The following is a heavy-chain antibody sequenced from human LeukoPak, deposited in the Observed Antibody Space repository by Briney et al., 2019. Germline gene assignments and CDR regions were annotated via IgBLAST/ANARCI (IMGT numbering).Heavy chain of an antibody. CDR2: IYYSGST. CDR1: GGSISSSSYY. J-gene: IGHJ1*01. CDR3: ATNHYDSSGYPIQH. V-gene: IGHV4-39*07. Sequence: SETLSLTCTVSGGSISSSSYYSGWIRQPPGKGLEWIGSIYYSGSTYYNPSLKSRVTISVDTSKDQFSLKLSSVTAADTAVYYCATNHYDSSGYPIQHWGQGTLVTVSS. D-gene: IGHD3-22*01.